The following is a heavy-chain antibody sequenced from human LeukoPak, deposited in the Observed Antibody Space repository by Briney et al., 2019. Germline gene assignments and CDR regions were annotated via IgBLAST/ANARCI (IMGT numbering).Heavy chain of an antibody. J-gene: IGHJ1*01. Sequence: GSLRLSCAASGFTFTDYYMSWIRQAPGKGLEWVSYITNSGTTIYYADSVKGRFTISRDNAKNSLYLQMNSLRAEDTAVYYCARDGHYDILTGYFQDWGQGTLVTVSS. CDR3: ARDGHYDILTGYFQD. CDR2: ITNSGTTI. CDR1: GFTFTDYY. D-gene: IGHD3-9*01. V-gene: IGHV3-11*01.